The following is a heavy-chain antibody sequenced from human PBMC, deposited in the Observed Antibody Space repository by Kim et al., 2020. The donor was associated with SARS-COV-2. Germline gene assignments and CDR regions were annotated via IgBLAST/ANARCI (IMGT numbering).Heavy chain of an antibody. V-gene: IGHV3-33*01. CDR1: GFTFSNYG. J-gene: IGHJ4*02. CDR3: AANFDH. CDR2: IWHDGSNK. Sequence: GGSLRLSCAASGFTFSNYGMHWVRQAPGQGLEWLAVIWHDGSNKYYAGSVEGRFTISRDNSRKTLFLQMNSLRAEDTAVYYCAANFDHWGQGTLVTVAA.